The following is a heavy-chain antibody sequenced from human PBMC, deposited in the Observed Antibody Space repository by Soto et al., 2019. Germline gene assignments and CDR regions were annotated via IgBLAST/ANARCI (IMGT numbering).Heavy chain of an antibody. Sequence: GESLKICWKGSGYSFTSYCIKWVRQMPGKGLEWMGTIDPSDSYTNYSPSFQGHVTISADKSISTAYLQWSSLKASDTAMYYCAAAMVPRFDYYYGMDVWGQGTTVTVSS. CDR1: GYSFTSYC. D-gene: IGHD5-18*01. CDR2: IDPSDSYT. CDR3: AAAMVPRFDYYYGMDV. J-gene: IGHJ6*02. V-gene: IGHV5-10-1*01.